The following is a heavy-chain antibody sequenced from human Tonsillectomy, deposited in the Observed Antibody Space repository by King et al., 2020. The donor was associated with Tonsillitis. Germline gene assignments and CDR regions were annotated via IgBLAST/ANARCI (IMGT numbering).Heavy chain of an antibody. D-gene: IGHD6-13*01. CDR3: ARVITAAVYLDY. Sequence: QVQLQESGPGLVKASQTLSLTCAVSGGSISSGAYYWSWIRQHPGKGLEWIGVIYYSGSTYYNPSLKSRVTISVDTSKNQFSLNLSSVTAADTAVYYCARVITAAVYLDYWGQGTLVTVSS. CDR2: IYYSGST. J-gene: IGHJ4*02. CDR1: GGSISSGAYY. V-gene: IGHV4-31*11.